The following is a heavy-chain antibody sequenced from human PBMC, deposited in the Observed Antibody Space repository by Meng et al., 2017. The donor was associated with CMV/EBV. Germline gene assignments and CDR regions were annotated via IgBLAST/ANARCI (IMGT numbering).Heavy chain of an antibody. J-gene: IGHJ6*02. Sequence: GESLKISCAASGFTFSSYAMHWVRHAPGKGLEWVAVISYDGSNKYSADSVKGRFTISRDNSKNTLYLQMTSLRAEDTAVYYCARDQKVLSVVLRYFDWWIDYYYYGMDVWGQGTTVTVSS. CDR2: ISYDGSNK. D-gene: IGHD3-9*01. CDR3: ARDQKVLSVVLRYFDWWIDYYYYGMDV. V-gene: IGHV3-30*04. CDR1: GFTFSSYA.